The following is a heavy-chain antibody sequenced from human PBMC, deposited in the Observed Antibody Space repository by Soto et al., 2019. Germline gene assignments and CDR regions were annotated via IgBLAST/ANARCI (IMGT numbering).Heavy chain of an antibody. V-gene: IGHV3-33*01. J-gene: IGHJ5*02. CDR2: IWYDGTKK. D-gene: IGHD6-19*01. CDR3: ARDVVTAVAGSVNWFDP. CDR1: GFSLKTYG. Sequence: QVQLVESGGGVVQSGRSLTLSCAASGFSLKTYGMHWLRRAPGRGLEWVAFIWYDGTKKFYANSVKGRFTISKDNSNNILYVQMSGLRAEDTAVYYCARDVVTAVAGSVNWFDPWGQGTLVTVSS.